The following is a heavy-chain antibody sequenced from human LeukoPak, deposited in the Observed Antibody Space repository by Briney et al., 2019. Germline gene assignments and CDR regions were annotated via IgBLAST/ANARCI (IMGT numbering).Heavy chain of an antibody. CDR2: IIPIFGTA. J-gene: IGHJ5*02. CDR1: GGTFTSYA. CDR3: ARDRVGRGWFDP. V-gene: IGHV1-69*06. Sequence: ASVKVSCKASGGTFTSYAISWVRQAPGQGLEWMGGIIPIFGTANYAQKFQGRVTITADKSTSTAYMELSSLRSEDTAGYYCARDRVGRGWFDPWGQGTLVTVSS. D-gene: IGHD1-26*01.